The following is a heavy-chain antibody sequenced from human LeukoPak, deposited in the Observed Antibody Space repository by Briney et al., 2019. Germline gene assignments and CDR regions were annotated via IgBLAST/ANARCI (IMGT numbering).Heavy chain of an antibody. CDR2: ISGSSDKT. CDR3: AKSSSSSGE. V-gene: IGHV3-23*01. D-gene: IGHD6-6*01. Sequence: GGSLRLSCAAYGFSFGNNGMSWVRQAPGKGLEWVSGISGSSDKTYYADSVKGRFTVFRDNSRNTLYLQLKSLRVEDTAVYYCAKSSSSSGEWGQGTLVTVSS. J-gene: IGHJ4*02. CDR1: GFSFGNNG.